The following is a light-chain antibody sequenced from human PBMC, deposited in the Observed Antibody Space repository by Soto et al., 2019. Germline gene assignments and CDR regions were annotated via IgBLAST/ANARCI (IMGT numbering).Light chain of an antibody. Sequence: QSALTQPRSVSGSPGQSVTISCTGTSSDVGAYDYVSWYQQLPGKAPKLMIYDVNKRPSGVPDRFSGSKSGNTASLTISGLQAEDEADYYCCSYAGTFTVLFGGGTKVTVL. CDR3: CSYAGTFTVL. J-gene: IGLJ2*01. CDR2: DVN. CDR1: SSDVGAYDY. V-gene: IGLV2-11*01.